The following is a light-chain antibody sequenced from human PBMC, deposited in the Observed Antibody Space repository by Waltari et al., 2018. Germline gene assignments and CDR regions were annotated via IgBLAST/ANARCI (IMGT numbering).Light chain of an antibody. V-gene: IGKV3-20*01. Sequence: ENVLTQSPGTLPLSPGERVTLPCRASLYTSSSILGWYQQKPGPAPRLLMYGASSRATGIPDRFSGSGSGTDFTLTISRLEPEYFAVYYCHQYGTSPGTFGQGTKVEIK. CDR2: GAS. CDR1: LYTSSSI. J-gene: IGKJ1*01. CDR3: HQYGTSPGT.